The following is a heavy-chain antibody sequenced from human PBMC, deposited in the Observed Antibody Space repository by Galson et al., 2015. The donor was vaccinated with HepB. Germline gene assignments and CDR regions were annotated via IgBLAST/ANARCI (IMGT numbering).Heavy chain of an antibody. D-gene: IGHD6-19*01. CDR2: INSDGSST. CDR3: ARGYGGLQWLVDYYHYYGMDV. V-gene: IGHV3-74*01. J-gene: IGHJ6*02. Sequence: SLRLSCAASGFTFSSYWMHWVRQAPGKGLVWVSRINSDGSSTSYADSVKGRFTISRDNAKNTLYLQMNSLRAEDTAVYYCARGYGGLQWLVDYYHYYGMDVWGQGTTVTVSS. CDR1: GFTFSSYW.